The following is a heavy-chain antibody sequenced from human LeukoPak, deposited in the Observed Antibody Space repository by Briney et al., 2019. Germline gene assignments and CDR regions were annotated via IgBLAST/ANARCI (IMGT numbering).Heavy chain of an antibody. CDR1: GFTFSSYS. CDR2: ISSSSSYI. V-gene: IGHV3-21*01. CDR3: ARASGSGNAFDI. Sequence: GGSLRLSCAASGFTFSSYSMNWVREAPGMGLEWVSSISSSSSYIYYADSVKGRFTISRDNAKNSLYLQMNSLRAEDTAVYYCARASGSGNAFDIWGQGTMVTVSS. D-gene: IGHD3-10*01. J-gene: IGHJ3*02.